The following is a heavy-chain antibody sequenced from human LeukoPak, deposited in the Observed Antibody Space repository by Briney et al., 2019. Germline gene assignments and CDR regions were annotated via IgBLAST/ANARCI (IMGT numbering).Heavy chain of an antibody. D-gene: IGHD3-10*01. CDR3: ARSAVRGVILVGY. CDR2: MNPNSGNT. CDR1: GYTFTSYD. J-gene: IGHJ4*02. Sequence: ASVKVSCKASGYTFTSYDNNWVRQATGQGLEWMGWMNPNSGNTGYAQKFQGRVTMTRNTSISTAYMELSSLRSEDTAVYYCARSAVRGVILVGYWGQGTLVTVSS. V-gene: IGHV1-8*01.